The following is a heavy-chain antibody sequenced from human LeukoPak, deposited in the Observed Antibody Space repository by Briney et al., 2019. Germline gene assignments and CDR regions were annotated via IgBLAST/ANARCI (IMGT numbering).Heavy chain of an antibody. J-gene: IGHJ4*02. CDR1: GFTFSSYG. CDR2: IWYDGSNK. CDR3: ARDRYCTNGVCYSRLFDY. V-gene: IGHV3-33*01. D-gene: IGHD2-8*01. Sequence: PGGSLRLSCAASGFTFSSYGMHWVRQAPGKGLEWVAVIWYDGSNKYYADSVKGRFTISRDNSKNTLYLQMNSLRAEDTAVYYCARDRYCTNGVCYSRLFDYWGQGTLVTVSS.